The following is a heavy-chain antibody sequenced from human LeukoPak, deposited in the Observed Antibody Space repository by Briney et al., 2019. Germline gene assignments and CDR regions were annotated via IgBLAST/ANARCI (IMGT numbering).Heavy chain of an antibody. CDR3: ARQMGVAVWALYY. Sequence: SETLSLTCAVSGVSISTEFYWWGWLRQPPGKGLEWIGIIFHTGKNHDNPTLKRRLSMTVNTSENPFSLRLSAVTAADTAVYYCARQMGVAVWALYYWGQGTPVTVSS. V-gene: IGHV4-39*01. CDR1: GVSISTEFYW. D-gene: IGHD6-19*01. CDR2: IFHTGKN. J-gene: IGHJ4*02.